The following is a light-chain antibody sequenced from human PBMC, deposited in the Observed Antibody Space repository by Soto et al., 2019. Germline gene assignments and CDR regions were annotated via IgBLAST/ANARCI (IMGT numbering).Light chain of an antibody. CDR2: XXT. J-gene: IGLJ2*01. V-gene: IGLV7-43*01. CDR1: TGPVTTSHY. CDR3: VLYYGGAHVV. Sequence: QTVVTQEPSLTVSPGGTVTLTCASSTGPVTTSHYPNWFQQKPGQPPRSLIYXXTNTXXXXXXXFXGSLLGGKAALTLSGVLPEDXADYYCVLYYGGAHVVFGGGTKVTVL.